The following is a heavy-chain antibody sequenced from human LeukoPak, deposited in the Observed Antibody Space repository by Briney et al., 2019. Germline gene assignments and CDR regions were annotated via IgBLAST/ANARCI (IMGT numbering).Heavy chain of an antibody. V-gene: IGHV4-4*07. CDR1: GGSISSYY. CDR3: AKRAVAATWYFDL. D-gene: IGHD6-19*01. Sequence: SETLSLTCTVSGGSISSYYWSWIRQPAGKGLEWIGRIYTSGSTNYNPSLKSRVTMSVDTSKNQFSLKLSSVTAADTAVYYCAKRAVAATWYFDLWGRGTLVTVSS. J-gene: IGHJ2*01. CDR2: IYTSGST.